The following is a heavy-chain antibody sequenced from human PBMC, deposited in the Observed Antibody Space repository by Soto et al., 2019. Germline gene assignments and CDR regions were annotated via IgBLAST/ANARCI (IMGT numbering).Heavy chain of an antibody. D-gene: IGHD3-10*01. CDR3: ARLDGGYEKLWFGEFLRFDY. V-gene: IGHV3-21*01. J-gene: IGHJ4*02. CDR2: ISSSSYI. CDR1: GFTFSSYS. Sequence: PGGSLRLSCAASGFTFSSYSMNWVRQAPGKGLEWVSSISSSSYIYYADSVKGRFTISRDNAKNSLYLQMNSLRAEDTAVYYCARLDGGYEKLWFGEFLRFDYWGQGTLVTVSS.